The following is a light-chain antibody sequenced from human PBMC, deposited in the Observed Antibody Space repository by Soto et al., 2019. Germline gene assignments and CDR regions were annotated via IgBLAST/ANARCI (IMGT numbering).Light chain of an antibody. CDR1: SSDVGGYNY. CDR3: NSYTSASTYV. V-gene: IGLV2-14*01. CDR2: EVS. J-gene: IGLJ1*01. Sequence: QSALTQPDSVSGSPGQSITISCTGTSSDVGGYNYVSWYQQHPGKAPKLMIFEVSSRPSGVSNRFSGSKSGNTASLTISGLQAEDEADYYCNSYTSASTYVFGTGTKLTVL.